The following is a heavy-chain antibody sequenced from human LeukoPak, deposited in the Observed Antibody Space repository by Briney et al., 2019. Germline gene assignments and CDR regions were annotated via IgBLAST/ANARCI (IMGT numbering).Heavy chain of an antibody. Sequence: PGGSLRLSCAASGLTFSSYAMSWVRQAPGKGLEWVSAISGSGGSTYYADSVKGRFTISRDNSKNTLYLQMNSLRAEDTAVYYCAKDRSYYYDSSGERIWGQGTMVTVSS. J-gene: IGHJ3*02. D-gene: IGHD3-22*01. CDR2: ISGSGGST. CDR3: AKDRSYYYDSSGERI. CDR1: GLTFSSYA. V-gene: IGHV3-23*01.